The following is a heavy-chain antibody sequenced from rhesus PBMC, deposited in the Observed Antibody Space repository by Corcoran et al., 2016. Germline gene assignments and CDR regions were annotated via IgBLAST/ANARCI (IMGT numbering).Heavy chain of an antibody. J-gene: IGHJ4*01. Sequence: QVQLQESGPGLVKPSETLSLTCAVSGYSISSGYYWGWIRQPPGKGLESIGYISGSTGSTYYNPSLKSRVTSSKDTSKNQFSLKLSSVTAADTAVYYCARRRQLASFDYWGQGVLVTVSS. CDR2: ISGSTGST. D-gene: IGHD6-25*01. CDR1: GYSISSGYY. CDR3: ARRRQLASFDY. V-gene: IGHV4-99*01.